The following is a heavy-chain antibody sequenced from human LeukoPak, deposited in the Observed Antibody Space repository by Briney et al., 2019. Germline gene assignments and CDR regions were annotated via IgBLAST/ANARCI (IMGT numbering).Heavy chain of an antibody. J-gene: IGHJ4*02. V-gene: IGHV4-4*07. D-gene: IGHD1-26*01. CDR3: GRALGSGSYIDF. CDR2: IYSSGST. CDR1: GGSISNYY. Sequence: SETLSLTCTVSGGSISNYYWSWIRQPAGKGLEWIGHIYSSGSTNYNPSLKSRVTMSLDTSNRQFSLKLNTVTAADTAVYYCGRALGSGSYIDFWGQGTLVTVSS.